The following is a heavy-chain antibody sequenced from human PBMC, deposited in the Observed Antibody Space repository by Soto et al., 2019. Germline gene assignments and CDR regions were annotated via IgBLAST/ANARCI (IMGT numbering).Heavy chain of an antibody. CDR2: ISWDGDRT. D-gene: IGHD6-19*01. J-gene: IGHJ4*02. V-gene: IGHV3-43*01. CDR1: GFTFDDYT. Sequence: EVQLVESGGVVVQAGGSLRLSCAVSGFTFDDYTMHWVRQAPGKGLEWLSLISWDGDRTSYADSVKGRFTISRDNSKNTLYLQMNSLRTEDTALYYCAKDIAGSGWYSLDYWGQGPLVTVSS. CDR3: AKDIAGSGWYSLDY.